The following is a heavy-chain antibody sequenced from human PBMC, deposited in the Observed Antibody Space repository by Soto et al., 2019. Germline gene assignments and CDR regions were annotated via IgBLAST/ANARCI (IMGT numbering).Heavy chain of an antibody. J-gene: IGHJ4*02. D-gene: IGHD3-22*01. V-gene: IGHV4-61*01. CDR2: IYYTGST. CDR1: GGSFNTAPYH. Sequence: QVQLQESGPGLVKPSETLSLTCTVSGGSFNTAPYHWSWIRQSPRNGLEWIGNIYYTGSTNYNPSFESRIAISLDTSNNQFSLRLTSLTAAVTAVYFCARDHHSYYDTSGYYPYFDFWGQGTLVTVSS. CDR3: ARDHHSYYDTSGYYPYFDF.